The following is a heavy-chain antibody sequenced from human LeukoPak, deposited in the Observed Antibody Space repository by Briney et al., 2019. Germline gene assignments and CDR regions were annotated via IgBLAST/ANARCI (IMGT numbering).Heavy chain of an antibody. Sequence: SVTVSCTASGGTFRSYAIRWVRQAPGQGLEWMGGIIPIFGTANYARKFQGRVTITADESTSTAYMELSSLRSEDTAVYYCASDDSSGYYRLLLDYWGQGTLVTVSS. D-gene: IGHD3-22*01. CDR1: GGTFRSYA. CDR2: IIPIFGTA. V-gene: IGHV1-69*01. CDR3: ASDDSSGYYRLLLDY. J-gene: IGHJ4*02.